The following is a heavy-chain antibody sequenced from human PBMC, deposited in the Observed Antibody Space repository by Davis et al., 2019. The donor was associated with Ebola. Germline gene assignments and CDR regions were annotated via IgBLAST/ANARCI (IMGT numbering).Heavy chain of an antibody. Sequence: GESLKISCAASGFTFSSYGMHWIRQAPGKGLEWVSYISSSSSYTNYADSVKGRFTISRDNAKNSLYLQMNSLRAEDTAVYYCAKDPSDSNYLYYGMDVWGQGTTVTVSS. J-gene: IGHJ6*02. V-gene: IGHV3-21*05. CDR1: GFTFSSYG. CDR2: ISSSSSYT. D-gene: IGHD4-11*01. CDR3: AKDPSDSNYLYYGMDV.